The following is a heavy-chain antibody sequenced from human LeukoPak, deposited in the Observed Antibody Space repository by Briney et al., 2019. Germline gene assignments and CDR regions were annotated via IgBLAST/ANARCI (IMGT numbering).Heavy chain of an antibody. V-gene: IGHV4-59*12. CDR3: ATGIQLWANFDY. CDR2: IYYSGST. Sequence: SETLSLTCTVSGGSISSYYWSWIRQPPGKGLEWIGYIYYSGSTNYNPSLKSRVTISVDTSKNQFSLKLSSVTAADTAVYYCATGIQLWANFDYWGQGTLVTVSS. D-gene: IGHD5-18*01. CDR1: GGSISSYY. J-gene: IGHJ4*02.